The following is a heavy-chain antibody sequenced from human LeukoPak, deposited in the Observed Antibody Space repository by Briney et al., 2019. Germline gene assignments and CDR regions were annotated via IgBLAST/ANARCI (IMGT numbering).Heavy chain of an antibody. D-gene: IGHD4-11*01. CDR1: GYTFTGYY. J-gene: IGHJ4*02. V-gene: IGHV1-2*02. CDR3: ARDLVTTVTTGY. CDR2: INPNSGGT. Sequence: ASVKVSCTASGYTFTGYYMHWVRQAPGQGLEWMGWINPNSGGTNYAQKFQCRVTMTRDTSISTAYMELSRLRSDDTAVYYCARDLVTTVTTGYWGQGTLVTVSS.